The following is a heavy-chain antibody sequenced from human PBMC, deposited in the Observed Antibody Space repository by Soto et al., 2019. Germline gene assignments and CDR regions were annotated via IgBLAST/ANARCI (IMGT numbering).Heavy chain of an antibody. J-gene: IGHJ4*02. Sequence: QLVESGGGLVQPGRSLRLSCVASGFRFDEYAIHWVLQAPGKGLEWVSGISWDSGSINYAGAVRGRFTVSRDNAKNSRYLHMTSLRSEDTAVYYCAKIVTRHALVPVFDQWGQGALVSVSS. CDR1: GFRFDEYA. V-gene: IGHV3-9*01. D-gene: IGHD2-21*01. CDR3: AKIVTRHALVPVFDQ. CDR2: ISWDSGSI.